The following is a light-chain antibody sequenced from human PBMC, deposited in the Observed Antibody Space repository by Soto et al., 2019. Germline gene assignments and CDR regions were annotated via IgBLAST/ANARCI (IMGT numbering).Light chain of an antibody. V-gene: IGKV3-15*01. CDR3: QQYNNWPRT. Sequence: DIVMTHSPATLSVTPGERATLSCRASQSVSSNLAWYQQKPGQAPRLLIYGASTRATGIPARFSGSGSGTEFTLTISSLQSEDFAVYYCQQYNNWPRTFGRGTKV. CDR2: GAS. CDR1: QSVSSN. J-gene: IGKJ1*01.